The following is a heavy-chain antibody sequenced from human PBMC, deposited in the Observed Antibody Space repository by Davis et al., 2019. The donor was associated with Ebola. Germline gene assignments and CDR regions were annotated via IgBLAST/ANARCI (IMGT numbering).Heavy chain of an antibody. CDR2: IIPILGIA. D-gene: IGHD2-15*01. CDR1: GYTLTELS. J-gene: IGHJ4*02. Sequence: AASVKVSCKVSGYTLTELSMHWVRQAPGQGLEWMGRIIPILGIANYAQKFQGRVTITADKSTSTAYMELSSLRSEDTAVYYCARDNLGYCSGGSCYSSWGQGTLVTVSS. CDR3: ARDNLGYCSGGSCYSS. V-gene: IGHV1-69*04.